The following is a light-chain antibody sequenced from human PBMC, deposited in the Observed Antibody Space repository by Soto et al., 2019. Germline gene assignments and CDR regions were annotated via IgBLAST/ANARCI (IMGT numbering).Light chain of an antibody. CDR2: AAS. CDR1: QGIIDY. V-gene: IGKV1-27*01. CDR3: QKYDSAPQT. J-gene: IGKJ1*01. Sequence: DIQMTQSPSSLSASVGDTVTITCRASQGIIDYLAWYQQRPGKAPNLLIYAASTLQIGVPSRFSGSGAGTDFTLTISSLQPEDAGAYYCQKYDSAPQTFGPGTKVEIK.